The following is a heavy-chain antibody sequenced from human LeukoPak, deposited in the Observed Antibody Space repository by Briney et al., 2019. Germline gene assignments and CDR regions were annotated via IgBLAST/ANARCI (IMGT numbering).Heavy chain of an antibody. CDR1: GGSISSYY. J-gene: IGHJ4*02. D-gene: IGHD4-17*01. CDR2: INHSGST. V-gene: IGHV4-34*01. Sequence: SETLSLTCTVSGGSISSYYWSWIRQPPGKGLEWIGEINHSGSTNYNPSLKSRVTISVDTSKNQFSLKLSSVTAADTAVYYCARGLTVTGRVYFDYWGQGTLVTVSS. CDR3: ARGLTVTGRVYFDY.